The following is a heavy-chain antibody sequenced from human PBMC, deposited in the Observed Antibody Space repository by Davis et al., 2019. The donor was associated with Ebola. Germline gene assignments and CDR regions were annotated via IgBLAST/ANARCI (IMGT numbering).Heavy chain of an antibody. CDR3: ARDMGMVQEANWFDP. CDR2: IIPIFGTA. CDR1: GGTFSSYA. V-gene: IGHV1-69*05. J-gene: IGHJ5*02. Sequence: SVKVSCKASGGTFSSYAISWVRQAPGQGLEWMGGIIPIFGTANYAQKLEGRVTMTTDTSTSTAYMELMSLRSDDTAVYYCARDMGMVQEANWFDPWGQGTLVTVSS. D-gene: IGHD3-10*01.